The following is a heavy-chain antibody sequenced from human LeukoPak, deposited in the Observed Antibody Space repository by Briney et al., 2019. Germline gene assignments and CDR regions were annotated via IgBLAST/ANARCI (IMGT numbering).Heavy chain of an antibody. CDR1: GGSISGYY. D-gene: IGHD2-2*01. J-gene: IGHJ5*02. Sequence: SETLSLTCTVSGGSISGYYWSWIRQPPGKGLEWIGYIYYSGSTNYNPSLKSRVTISVDTSKNQFSLKLSSVTAADTAVYYCARDSCSSTSCPSTQLWLPWFDPWGQGTLVTVSS. CDR3: ARDSCSSTSCPSTQLWLPWFDP. V-gene: IGHV4-59*01. CDR2: IYYSGST.